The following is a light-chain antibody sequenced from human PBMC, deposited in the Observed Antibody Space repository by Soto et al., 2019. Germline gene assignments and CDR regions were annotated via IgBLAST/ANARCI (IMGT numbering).Light chain of an antibody. CDR3: QQLNSYPPT. J-gene: IGKJ4*01. V-gene: IGKV1-9*01. CDR1: QGISSY. Sequence: DIQLTQSPSFQSASVGDRVTITCRDSQGISSYLAWYQQKPGKAPKLLIYAASTLQSGVPSRFSGSGSGTEFTLTISSLQPEDFATYYCQQLNSYPPTFGGGTKVEIK. CDR2: AAS.